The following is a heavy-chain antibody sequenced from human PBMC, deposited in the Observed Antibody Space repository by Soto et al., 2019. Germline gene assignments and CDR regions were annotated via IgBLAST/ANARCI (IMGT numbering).Heavy chain of an antibody. CDR3: ARAPSSSWSYYFDY. CDR2: ISSSSSYI. V-gene: IGHV3-21*01. Sequence: GGSLRLSCAASGFTFSSYSMNWVRQAPGKGLEWVPSISSSSSYIYYADSVKGRFTISRDNAKNSLYLQMNSLRAEDTAVYYCARAPSSSWSYYFDYWGQGTLVTVSS. D-gene: IGHD6-13*01. CDR1: GFTFSSYS. J-gene: IGHJ4*02.